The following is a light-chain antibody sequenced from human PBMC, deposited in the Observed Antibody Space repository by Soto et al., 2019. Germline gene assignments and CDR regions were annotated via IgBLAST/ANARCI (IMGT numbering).Light chain of an antibody. Sequence: IVLTQSPATLSLSPGESATLSCRASQTVNYLAWYQQKPGQAPRLLIYDASIRATGIPARFSGSGSGTDFTLAISSLEPEDFAVYYCQQRGTWPPLTFGGVTKVEIK. CDR1: QTVNY. CDR2: DAS. J-gene: IGKJ4*01. V-gene: IGKV3-11*01. CDR3: QQRGTWPPLT.